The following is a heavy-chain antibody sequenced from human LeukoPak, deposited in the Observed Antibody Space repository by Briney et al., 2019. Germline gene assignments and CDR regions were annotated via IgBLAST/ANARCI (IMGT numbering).Heavy chain of an antibody. Sequence: GGSLRLSCAGSGFTLRSYWMHWVRQAPGKGLEWVANIKQDGSEKYYVDSVKGRFTISGDNANDSVYLQMNSLRAEDTAVYYCARRYFDWFLGAGGSLDIWGQGTMVTVSS. D-gene: IGHD3-9*01. J-gene: IGHJ3*02. CDR2: IKQDGSEK. CDR1: GFTLRSYW. CDR3: ARRYFDWFLGAGGSLDI. V-gene: IGHV3-7*01.